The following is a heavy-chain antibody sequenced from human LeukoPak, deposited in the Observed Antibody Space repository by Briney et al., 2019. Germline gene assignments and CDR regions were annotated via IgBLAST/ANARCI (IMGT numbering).Heavy chain of an antibody. J-gene: IGHJ3*02. V-gene: IGHV4-59*01. Sequence: SETLSLTCTVSGGSISSYYWSWIRQPPGKGLEWIGYIYYSGSTNYNPSLKSRVTISVDTSKNQFSLKLSSVTAADTAVYYCARDVSDVPGTGGDAFDIWGQGTMVTVSS. CDR2: IYYSGST. D-gene: IGHD3-16*01. CDR1: GGSISSYY. CDR3: ARDVSDVPGTGGDAFDI.